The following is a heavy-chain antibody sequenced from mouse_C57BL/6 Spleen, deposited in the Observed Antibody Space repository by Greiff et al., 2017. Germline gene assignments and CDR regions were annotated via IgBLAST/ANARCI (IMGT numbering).Heavy chain of an antibody. J-gene: IGHJ1*03. CDR2: ISSGGSYT. D-gene: IGHD1-1*01. V-gene: IGHV5-6*01. CDR3: ARRGYGRSCDWYFDV. CDR1: GFTFSSNG. Sequence: VQLQQSGGDLVKPGGSLKLSCAASGFTFSSNGMSWFRQTPDKRLEWVATISSGGSYTYYPDSVKGRFTMSRDNAKNTLYLQMSSLKSEATSTYYCARRGYGRSCDWYFDVWGTGTTVTVSS.